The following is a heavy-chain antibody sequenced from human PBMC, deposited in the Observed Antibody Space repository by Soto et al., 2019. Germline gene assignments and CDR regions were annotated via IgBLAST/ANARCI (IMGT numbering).Heavy chain of an antibody. V-gene: IGHV3-30-3*01. Sequence: PGGSLRLSCAASGFTFSSYAMHWVRQAPGKGLEWVAVISYDGSNKYYADSVKGRFTISRDNSKNTLYLQMNSLRAEDTAVYYYARYHRVGVPWNSMDVWGQGTTVTVSS. CDR3: ARYHRVGVPWNSMDV. CDR1: GFTFSSYA. CDR2: ISYDGSNK. J-gene: IGHJ6*02. D-gene: IGHD1-26*01.